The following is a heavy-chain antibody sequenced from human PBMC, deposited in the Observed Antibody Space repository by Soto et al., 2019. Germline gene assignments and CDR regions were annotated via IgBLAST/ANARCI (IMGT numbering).Heavy chain of an antibody. CDR3: ARTYCAADSPRSDFDS. CDR1: GYILSSYN. J-gene: IGHJ4*02. Sequence: ASVKVSCKASGYILSSYNMHWVRQAPGQGLEWMGMINPSGGRTSYAQKFHDRVTMTRDTSTNTVYMELSSLRSDDTAVYYCARTYCAADSPRSDFDSWGQGTLVTVS. CDR2: INPSGGRT. D-gene: IGHD2-21*02. V-gene: IGHV1-46*01.